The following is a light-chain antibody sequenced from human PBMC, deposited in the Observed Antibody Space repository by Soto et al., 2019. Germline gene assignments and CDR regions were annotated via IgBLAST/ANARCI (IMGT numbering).Light chain of an antibody. Sequence: QSALTQPASVSGSPGQSITISCTGTSSDVGAYNSVSWYQQYPGKAPKLMMYEVSNRPSGVSDRFSGSKSGNTASLTISGLQTGDEAEYYCSSYRSSSTYVFGTGTKLTVL. CDR1: SSDVGAYNS. CDR2: EVS. J-gene: IGLJ1*01. V-gene: IGLV2-14*01. CDR3: SSYRSSSTYV.